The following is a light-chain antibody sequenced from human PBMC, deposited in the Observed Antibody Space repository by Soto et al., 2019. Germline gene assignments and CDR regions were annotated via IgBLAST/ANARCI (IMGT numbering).Light chain of an antibody. V-gene: IGLV2-14*01. CDR3: SSYNSSSTPWV. CDR1: SSDVGGYNY. J-gene: IGLJ3*02. Sequence: QSALTQPASVSGSPGQSITISCTGTSSDVGGYNYVSWYQQHPGKAPKLMIYDVSNRPSGVSNRFSGSKSGNTASLTISGLQAEDEADYYCSSYNSSSTPWVFGGGTKLTVL. CDR2: DVS.